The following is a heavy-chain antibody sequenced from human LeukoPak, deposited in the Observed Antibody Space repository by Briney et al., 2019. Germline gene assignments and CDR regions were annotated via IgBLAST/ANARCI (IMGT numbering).Heavy chain of an antibody. CDR2: IRSKAYGGTT. J-gene: IGHJ6*03. CDR1: GFTFGDYS. CDR3: TRAIFRAPYYHYYMDV. D-gene: IGHD2-21*01. V-gene: IGHV3-49*04. Sequence: GGSLRLSCTASGFTFGDYSMNWVRRAPGKGLEWVGFIRSKAYGGTTDYAASVKGRFTISRDDSKSIAYLQMNSLKTEDTAVYYCTRAIFRAPYYHYYMDVWGKGTTVTISS.